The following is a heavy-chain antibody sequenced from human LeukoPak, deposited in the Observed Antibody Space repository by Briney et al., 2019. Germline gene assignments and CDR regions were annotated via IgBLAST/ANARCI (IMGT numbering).Heavy chain of an antibody. D-gene: IGHD3-22*01. CDR2: IYYSGST. J-gene: IGHJ4*02. CDR3: ASTPNYYDSSGTFHY. Sequence: SETLSLTCTVSGGSISSYYWSWIRQPPGKGLEWIGYIYYSGSTNYNPSLKSRVTISVDTSKNQFSLKLSSVTAADTAMYYCASTPNYYDSSGTFHYWGQGTLVTVSS. CDR1: GGSISSYY. V-gene: IGHV4-59*01.